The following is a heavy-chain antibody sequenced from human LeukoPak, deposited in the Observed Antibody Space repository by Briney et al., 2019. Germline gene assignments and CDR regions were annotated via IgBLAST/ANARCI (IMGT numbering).Heavy chain of an antibody. Sequence: SQTLSLTCTVSGASISSGDYYWSWIRQPPGKGLEWIGDVYYSGSTYYNTSLKSRPTISVDTSKNQFSLKLSSVTAADTAVYYCARVADTAMNYFDYWGQGTLVTVSS. CDR2: VYYSGST. D-gene: IGHD5-18*01. J-gene: IGHJ4*02. CDR3: ARVADTAMNYFDY. V-gene: IGHV4-30-4*08. CDR1: GASISSGDYY.